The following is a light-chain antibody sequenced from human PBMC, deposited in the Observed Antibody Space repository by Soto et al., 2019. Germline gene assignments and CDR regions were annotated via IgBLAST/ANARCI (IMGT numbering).Light chain of an antibody. J-gene: IGLJ2*01. CDR3: ETWDSGLNPHVV. CDR1: TSNIGRNY. Sequence: QSVLTQPPSVSAAPGQKVTISCSGGTSNIGRNYVCWYQQLPGTAPKLLIYENNKRPSGIPDRFSGSKSGTSATLGITGLQTGDEADYYCETWDSGLNPHVVFGGGTKLTVL. CDR2: ENN. V-gene: IGLV1-51*01.